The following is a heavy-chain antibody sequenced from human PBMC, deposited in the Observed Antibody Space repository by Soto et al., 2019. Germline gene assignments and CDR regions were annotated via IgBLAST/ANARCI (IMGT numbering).Heavy chain of an antibody. CDR2: ITSSGSEV. J-gene: IGHJ4*02. CDR1: GFNFSGSA. CDR3: AKEGYDSGWYWDS. Sequence: VQLLESGGGLVQTGGSLRLSCAASGFNFSGSAMTWVRQAPGKWLEYVSSITSSGSEVFHAASVKGRFTMSRDNSKNMLYLQMNSLRAEDTAVYYCAKEGYDSGWYWDSWGQWALVTVSS. V-gene: IGHV3-23*01. D-gene: IGHD6-19*01.